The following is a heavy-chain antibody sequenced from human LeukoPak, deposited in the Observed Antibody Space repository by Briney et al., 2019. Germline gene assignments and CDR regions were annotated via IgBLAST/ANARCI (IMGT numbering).Heavy chain of an antibody. V-gene: IGHV3-30*18. Sequence: SGGSLRLSCAASGFTFSSYGMHWVRQAPGKGLEWVAVISYDGSNKYYADSVKGRYTISRDNSKNTLYLQMNSLRAEDTAVYYCAKDRDPPLIAAAGSSLDYWGQGTLVTVSS. CDR2: ISYDGSNK. J-gene: IGHJ4*02. CDR1: GFTFSSYG. D-gene: IGHD6-13*01. CDR3: AKDRDPPLIAAAGSSLDY.